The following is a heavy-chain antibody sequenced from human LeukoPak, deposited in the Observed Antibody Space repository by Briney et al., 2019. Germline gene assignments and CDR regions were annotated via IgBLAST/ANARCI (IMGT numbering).Heavy chain of an antibody. D-gene: IGHD3-3*01. V-gene: IGHV3-53*01. J-gene: IGHJ6*02. CDR1: GFTVSSNY. Sequence: PGGSLRLSCAASGFTVSSNYMSWVRQAPGKGLEWVSVIYSGGSTYYADSVKGRFTISRDNSKNTLYLQMNSLRAEDTAVYYCARDLTIFGVDYYYYGMDVWGQGTTVTVSS. CDR2: IYSGGST. CDR3: ARDLTIFGVDYYYYGMDV.